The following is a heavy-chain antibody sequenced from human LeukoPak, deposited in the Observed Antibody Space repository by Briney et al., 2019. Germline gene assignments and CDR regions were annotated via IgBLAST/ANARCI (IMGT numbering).Heavy chain of an antibody. J-gene: IGHJ4*02. CDR1: GGSISSSSYY. CDR3: ARTHDYGDYPTTYFDY. Sequence: PSGTLSLTCTVSGGSISSSSYYWGWIRQPPGKGLEWIGSIYYSGSTYYNPSLMSRVTISIDASKNQFSLKLSSVTAVDTAVYYCARTHDYGDYPTTYFDYWGQGTLVTVSS. CDR2: IYYSGST. D-gene: IGHD4-17*01. V-gene: IGHV4-39*07.